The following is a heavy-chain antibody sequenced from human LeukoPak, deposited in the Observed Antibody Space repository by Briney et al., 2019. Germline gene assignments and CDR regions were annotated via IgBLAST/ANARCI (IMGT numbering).Heavy chain of an antibody. CDR1: GGSFSGYY. D-gene: IGHD2-2*01. J-gene: IGHJ4*02. V-gene: IGHV4-34*01. CDR2: INHSGST. Sequence: SETLSLTCAVSGGSFSGYYWSWIRQPPGKGLEWIGEINHSGSTNYNPSLKSRVTISVDTSKNQFSLKLSSVTAAATAVYYCARRWEYCSSTSCYVDNIAAAGIVDYWGQGTLVTVSS. CDR3: ARRWEYCSSTSCYVDNIAAAGIVDY.